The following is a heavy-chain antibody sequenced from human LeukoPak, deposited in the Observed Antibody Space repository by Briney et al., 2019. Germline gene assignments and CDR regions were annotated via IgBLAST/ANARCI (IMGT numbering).Heavy chain of an antibody. CDR1: GGSFSGYY. D-gene: IGHD5-12*01. CDR2: INHSGST. Sequence: PSETLSLTCAVYGGSFSGYYWSWIRQPPGKGLEWIGEINHSGSTNYNPSLKSRVTISVDTCKNQFSLKLSSVTAADTAVYYCARGVWYSGYDGWFDPWGQGTLVTVSS. V-gene: IGHV4-34*01. CDR3: ARGVWYSGYDGWFDP. J-gene: IGHJ5*02.